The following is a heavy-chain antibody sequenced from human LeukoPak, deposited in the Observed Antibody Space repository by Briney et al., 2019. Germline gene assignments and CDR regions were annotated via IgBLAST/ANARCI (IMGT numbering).Heavy chain of an antibody. Sequence: ASVKVSCKASGYTLTKYGISWVRQAPGQGLEWTGWISAYNGNTKYSERLQDRVTMTTDTSTNTAHMELRSLQSNDTAVYYCARKDHTDLDYWGQGTLVTVSS. CDR1: GYTLTKYG. J-gene: IGHJ4*02. CDR3: ARKDHTDLDY. V-gene: IGHV1-18*01. D-gene: IGHD1-14*01. CDR2: ISAYNGNT.